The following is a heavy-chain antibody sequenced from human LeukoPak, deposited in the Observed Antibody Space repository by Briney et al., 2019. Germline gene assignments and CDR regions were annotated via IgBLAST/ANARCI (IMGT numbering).Heavy chain of an antibody. Sequence: GGSLRLSCAASGFTVSSNYMSWVRLAPGKGLEWVSVIYSGGSTYYADSVKGRFTISRDNSKNTLYLQMNSLRAEDTAVYYCARSPSGFSGYDSAEPFDYWGQGTLVTVSS. V-gene: IGHV3-53*01. CDR1: GFTVSSNY. CDR3: ARSPSGFSGYDSAEPFDY. CDR2: IYSGGST. D-gene: IGHD5-12*01. J-gene: IGHJ4*02.